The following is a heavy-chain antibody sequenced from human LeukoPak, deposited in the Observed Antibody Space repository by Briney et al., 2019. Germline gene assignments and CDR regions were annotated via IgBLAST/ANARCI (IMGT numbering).Heavy chain of an antibody. Sequence: SETLSLTCTVSGGSISSYYWSWIRQPPGKGLEWIGYIYYSGSTNYNPSLKSLVTMSVDTSKNQFSLKLSSVTAADTAVYYCAREVRAVADSPYYYYMDVWGKGTTVTISS. CDR1: GGSISSYY. D-gene: IGHD6-19*01. V-gene: IGHV4-59*12. J-gene: IGHJ6*03. CDR2: IYYSGST. CDR3: AREVRAVADSPYYYYMDV.